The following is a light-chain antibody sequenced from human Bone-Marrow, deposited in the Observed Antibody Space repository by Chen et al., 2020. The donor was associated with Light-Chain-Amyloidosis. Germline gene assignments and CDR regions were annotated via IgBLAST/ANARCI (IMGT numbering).Light chain of an antibody. CDR1: ALPAQY. V-gene: IGLV3-25*03. CDR3: QSADSTGSYRV. CDR2: KDS. J-gene: IGLJ3*02. Sequence: YELTQPPSVSVSPGQTARITCSGDALPAQYAYWYQQKAGKAPVLVINKDSERPSGIPERVSGSSSETTVTLTIMGVQAEDEAVYYCQSADSTGSYRVFGGGTKLTVL.